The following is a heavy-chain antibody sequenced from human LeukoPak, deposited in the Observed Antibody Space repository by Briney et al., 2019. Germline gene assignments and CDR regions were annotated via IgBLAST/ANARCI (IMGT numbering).Heavy chain of an antibody. CDR1: GYPFPPYG. CDR3: ARARVVRDPPSYCFDY. Sequence: GPSEKLFQNSSGYPFPPYGLRWVRHAPGQGLVWRGWISPYNGKANYAQKLQGRVTMTADTSTSTAYMELSSLRSDDTAVYYCARARVVRDPPSYCFDYWGQGTLVTVSS. V-gene: IGHV1-18*04. CDR2: ISPYNGKA. J-gene: IGHJ4*02.